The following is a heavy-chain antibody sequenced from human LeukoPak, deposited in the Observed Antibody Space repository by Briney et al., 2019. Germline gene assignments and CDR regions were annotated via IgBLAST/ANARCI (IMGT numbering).Heavy chain of an antibody. CDR2: ISGSGGST. CDR3: AKVNEGHCSSTSCYSPFHLSNYYGSGSNGLYFDY. Sequence: GGSLRLSCAASGFTFSSYAMSWVRQVPGKGLEWVSAISGSGGSTYYADSVKGRFTISRDNSKNTLYLQMNSLRAEDTAVYNCAKVNEGHCSSTSCYSPFHLSNYYGSGSNGLYFDYWGQGTLVTVSS. J-gene: IGHJ4*02. V-gene: IGHV3-23*01. CDR1: GFTFSSYA. D-gene: IGHD2-2*02.